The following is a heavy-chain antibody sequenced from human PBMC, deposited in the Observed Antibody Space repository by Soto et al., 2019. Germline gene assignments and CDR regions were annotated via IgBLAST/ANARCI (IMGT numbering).Heavy chain of an antibody. CDR1: GGSFSGHY. D-gene: IGHD3-22*01. V-gene: IGHV4-34*01. CDR2: INHSGST. Sequence: SETLSLTCAAYGGSFSGHYCSWIRQSPGKGLEWIGEINHSGSTNQNPSLKSRVTISVDTSKNQFSLELKSVTAADTAVYYCARGITMILVVQGDAPDKYYFDSWGQGTQVTVSS. CDR3: ARGITMILVVQGDAPDKYYFDS. J-gene: IGHJ4*02.